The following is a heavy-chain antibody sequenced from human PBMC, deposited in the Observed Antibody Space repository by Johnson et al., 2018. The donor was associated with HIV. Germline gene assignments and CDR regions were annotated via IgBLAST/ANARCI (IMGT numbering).Heavy chain of an antibody. D-gene: IGHD3-16*01. CDR1: GFTFSSYA. CDR3: AKDLIRYFDF. V-gene: IGHV3-30*04. Sequence: QVLLVESGGGVVQPGRSLRLSCAASGFTFSSYAMHWVRQAPGKGLEWVAVISYDGSNKYYADSVKGRFTISRDNSKNTLYLQMNSLRAEDTAVYYCAKDLIRYFDFWGQGTMVTVSS. CDR2: ISYDGSNK. J-gene: IGHJ3*01.